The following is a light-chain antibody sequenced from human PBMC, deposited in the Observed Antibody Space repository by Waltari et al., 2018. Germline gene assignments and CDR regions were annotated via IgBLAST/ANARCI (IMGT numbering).Light chain of an antibody. CDR1: QSVSSY. V-gene: IGKV3-11*01. CDR3: QQSRNWPLT. CDR2: DAS. J-gene: IGKJ4*01. Sequence: EIVLTQSPATLSLSPGERATLSCGASQSVSSYLAWYQQKPGQAPRLLIYDASNRATGIPVRCSGSGSGTDFTLTISSLEPEDSAVYYCQQSRNWPLTFGGGTKVEIK.